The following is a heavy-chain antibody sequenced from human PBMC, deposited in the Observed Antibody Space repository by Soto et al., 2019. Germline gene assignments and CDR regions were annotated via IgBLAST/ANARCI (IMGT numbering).Heavy chain of an antibody. D-gene: IGHD3-10*01. CDR2: ISAYNGKT. Sequence: QVQLEQSGAEVKKPGASVKVSCKASGYTFTSYGISWVRQAPGQGLEWMGWISAYNGKTNYAQKLQGRVTMTTDTSTSTAHMELRSLRSDDTAVYYCARLTMAQDAFEIWGQGTMVTVSS. J-gene: IGHJ3*02. CDR1: GYTFTSYG. V-gene: IGHV1-18*01. CDR3: ARLTMAQDAFEI.